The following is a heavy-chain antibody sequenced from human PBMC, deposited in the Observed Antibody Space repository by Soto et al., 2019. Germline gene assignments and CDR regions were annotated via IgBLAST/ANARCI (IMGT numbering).Heavy chain of an antibody. CDR3: AKDKRGVAAAGYFQH. CDR1: GFTFDDYA. J-gene: IGHJ1*01. CDR2: ISWNSGSI. Sequence: GWSLRLSCAASGFTFDDYAMHWVRQAPGKGLEWVSGISWNSGSIGYADSVKGRFTISRDNAKNSLYLQMNSLRAEDTALYYCAKDKRGVAAAGYFQHWGQGTLVTVSS. V-gene: IGHV3-9*01. D-gene: IGHD6-13*01.